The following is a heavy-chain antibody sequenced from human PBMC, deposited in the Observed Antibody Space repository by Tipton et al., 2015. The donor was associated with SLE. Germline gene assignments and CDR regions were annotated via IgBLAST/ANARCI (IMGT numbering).Heavy chain of an antibody. CDR1: GGSISSYY. J-gene: IGHJ6*02. D-gene: IGHD3-3*01. CDR3: ASREYDFWSGIPYYYGMDV. CDR2: IYYSGST. Sequence: TLSLTCTVSGGSISSYYWSWIRQPPGKGLEWIGYIYYSGSTNYNPSLKSRVTISVDTSKNQFSLKLSSVTAADTAVYYCASREYDFWSGIPYYYGMDVWGQGTTVTASS. V-gene: IGHV4-59*08.